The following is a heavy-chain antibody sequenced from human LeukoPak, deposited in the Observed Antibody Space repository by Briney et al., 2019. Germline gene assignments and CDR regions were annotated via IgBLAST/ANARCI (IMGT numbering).Heavy chain of an antibody. J-gene: IGHJ4*02. D-gene: IGHD3-22*01. CDR3: ARVPADYYDSSGYYFDY. CDR2: IIPIFGTA. CDR1: GGTFSSYA. V-gene: IGHV1-69*06. Sequence: SVKVSCKASGGTFSSYAISWVRQAPGQGLEWMGGIIPIFGTANYAQKFQGRVTITADKSMSTAYMELSSLRSEDTAVYYCARVPADYYDSSGYYFDYWGQGTLVTVSS.